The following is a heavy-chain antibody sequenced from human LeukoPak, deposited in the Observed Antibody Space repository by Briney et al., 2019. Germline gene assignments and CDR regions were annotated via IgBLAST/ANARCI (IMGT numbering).Heavy chain of an antibody. CDR1: RFSFNAYA. Sequence: HPGGSLRLSCAASRFSFNAYAMSWVRQAPGKGLEWVSGISWNSGSIGYADSVKGRFTISRDNAKNSLYLQMNSLRAEDTALYYCAKGREYSSSSGDYFDYWGQGTLVTVSS. CDR3: AKGREYSSSSGDYFDY. V-gene: IGHV3-9*01. CDR2: ISWNSGSI. D-gene: IGHD6-6*01. J-gene: IGHJ4*02.